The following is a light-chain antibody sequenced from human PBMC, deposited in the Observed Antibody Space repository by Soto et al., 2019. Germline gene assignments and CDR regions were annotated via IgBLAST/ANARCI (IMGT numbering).Light chain of an antibody. J-gene: IGKJ1*01. CDR2: KAS. Sequence: DIQMTQSPSTLSAYVGDRVTITCRASQSISYWLAWYQQKPGKAPKLLLYKASSLESGVPSRFRGSGSGTEFTLTIDSLQPDDFATYYCHQYNSYSTWTFGQGTKVEIK. V-gene: IGKV1-5*03. CDR3: HQYNSYSTWT. CDR1: QSISYW.